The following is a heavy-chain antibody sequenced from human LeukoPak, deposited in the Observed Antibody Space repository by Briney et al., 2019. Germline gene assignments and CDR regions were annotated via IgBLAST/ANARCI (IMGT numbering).Heavy chain of an antibody. V-gene: IGHV3-64D*06. CDR2: ISSNGGST. J-gene: IGHJ4*02. D-gene: IGHD3-10*01. CDR3: VKDISSMVRGVTYYFDY. Sequence: GGSLRLSCSASGFTFSSYAMHWVRQAPGKGLEYVSAISSNGGSTYYADSVKGRFTISRDNSKNTLYLQMSSLRAEDPAVYYCVKDISSMVRGVTYYFDYWGQGTLVTVSS. CDR1: GFTFSSYA.